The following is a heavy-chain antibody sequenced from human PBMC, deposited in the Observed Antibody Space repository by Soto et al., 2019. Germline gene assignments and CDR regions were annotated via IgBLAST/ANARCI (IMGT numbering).Heavy chain of an antibody. V-gene: IGHV3-33*01. CDR2: ILNDGSED. Sequence: QMQLVESGGGVVQPGRSLRLSCAASGFTFSNYGMHWVRQAPGKGLEWVSLILNDGSEDFYRDSVKGRFTISRDNSRNSLYLQMNSLRDDDTALYYCVRDDDFGPNAVDLWGQGTMVSVSS. D-gene: IGHD1-1*01. J-gene: IGHJ3*01. CDR1: GFTFSNYG. CDR3: VRDDDFGPNAVDL.